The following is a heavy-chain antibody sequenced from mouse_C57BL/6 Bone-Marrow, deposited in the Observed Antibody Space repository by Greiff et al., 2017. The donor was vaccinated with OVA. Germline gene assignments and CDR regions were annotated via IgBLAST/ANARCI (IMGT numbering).Heavy chain of an antibody. Sequence: QVQLQQPGAELVRPGTSVKLSCKASGYTFTSYWMHWVKQRPGQGLEWIGVIDPSDSYTNYNQKFKGKATLTVDTSSSTAYMQLSSLTSEDSAVDYCARGGYYSNPLYWGQGTTLTVSS. CDR1: GYTFTSYW. D-gene: IGHD2-5*01. J-gene: IGHJ2*01. CDR2: IDPSDSYT. V-gene: IGHV1-59*01. CDR3: ARGGYYSNPLY.